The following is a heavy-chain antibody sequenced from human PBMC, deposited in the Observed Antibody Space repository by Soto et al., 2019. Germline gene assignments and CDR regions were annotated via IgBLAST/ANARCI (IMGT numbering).Heavy chain of an antibody. J-gene: IGHJ6*02. D-gene: IGHD5-18*01. CDR3: GRGQTAIDV. CDR1: ECAITRGDHF. V-gene: IGHV4-30-4*01. Sequence: SETLGQTCSVSECAITRGDHFRSWVRQSPGKGLEWLGYIYYSGSTYHNPSLKGRVMMTIDTSKHQFSLNLSSVTAADTAVFYCGRGQTAIDVWGQGTTVTVSS. CDR2: IYYSGST.